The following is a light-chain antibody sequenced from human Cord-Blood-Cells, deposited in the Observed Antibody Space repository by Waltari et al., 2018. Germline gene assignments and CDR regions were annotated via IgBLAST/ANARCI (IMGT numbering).Light chain of an antibody. J-gene: IGLJ2*01. CDR1: SSDVGSYNR. V-gene: IGLV2-18*02. Sequence: QSALTQPPSVSGSPGQSFTLSCTGTSSDVGSYNRVSWYQQPPGTAPKLMIYEVSNRPSGVPDRFSGSKSGNTASLTISGLQAEDEADYYCSSYTSSSTLVFGGGTKLTVL. CDR2: EVS. CDR3: SSYTSSSTLV.